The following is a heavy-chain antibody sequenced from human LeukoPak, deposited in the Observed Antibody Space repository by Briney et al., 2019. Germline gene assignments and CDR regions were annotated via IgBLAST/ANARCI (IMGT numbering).Heavy chain of an antibody. D-gene: IGHD6-19*01. CDR3: TKATQWLAFDY. Sequence: SETLSLTCTVSGGSISSHFWSWMRQPPGKGLEWIGNIYNRGTTNYNPSLNSRVTMSVDTSKNQLSLQLTSVTAADTAVYYCTKATQWLAFDYWGRGTLVTVSS. CDR2: IYNRGTT. CDR1: GGSISSHF. V-gene: IGHV4-59*11. J-gene: IGHJ4*02.